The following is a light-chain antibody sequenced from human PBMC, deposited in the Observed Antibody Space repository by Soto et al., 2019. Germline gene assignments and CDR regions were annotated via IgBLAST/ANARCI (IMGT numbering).Light chain of an antibody. Sequence: QSALTQPRSVSGSPGQSVTISCTGTSSDVGGYNYVSWYQQHPGKATKLMIYDVSKRPSGVPDRFSGSKSGNTASLTISGLQADDEAAYYCCSYAASYTLGVFGTGTKLTVL. CDR1: SSDVGGYNY. J-gene: IGLJ1*01. CDR3: CSYAASYTLGV. CDR2: DVS. V-gene: IGLV2-11*01.